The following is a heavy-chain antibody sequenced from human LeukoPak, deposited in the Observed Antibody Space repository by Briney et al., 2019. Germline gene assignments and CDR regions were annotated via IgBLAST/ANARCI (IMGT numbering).Heavy chain of an antibody. Sequence: GGSLRLSCAASGFTFSSYAMHWVRQTPGKGLEWVTLISFDGSKQYYADSMEGRFTISRDNSKNMLFLQMNSLRAEDTALYYCARAGFGSSWYGRSSIDYWGQGTLVTVSS. D-gene: IGHD6-13*01. CDR3: ARAGFGSSWYGRSSIDY. CDR2: ISFDGSKQ. CDR1: GFTFSSYA. J-gene: IGHJ4*02. V-gene: IGHV3-30*04.